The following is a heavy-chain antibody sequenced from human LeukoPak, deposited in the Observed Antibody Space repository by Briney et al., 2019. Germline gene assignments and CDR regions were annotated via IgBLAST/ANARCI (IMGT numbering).Heavy chain of an antibody. CDR1: GGSISSGSYY. Sequence: SETLSLTCTVSGGSISSGSYYWSWIRQPAGKGLEWIERIYTSGSTNYNPSLKSRVTISVDTSKNQFSLKLSSVTAADTAVYYCARDHRYCSSTSCFRRGYNWFDPWGQGTLVTVSS. D-gene: IGHD2-2*01. CDR3: ARDHRYCSSTSCFRRGYNWFDP. CDR2: IYTSGST. V-gene: IGHV4-61*02. J-gene: IGHJ5*02.